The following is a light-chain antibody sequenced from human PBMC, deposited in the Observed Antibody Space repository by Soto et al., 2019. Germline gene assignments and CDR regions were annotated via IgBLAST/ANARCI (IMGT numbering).Light chain of an antibody. CDR3: MQGTHWPPIT. J-gene: IGKJ5*01. CDR1: QSLLHSNGYNY. V-gene: IGKV2-28*01. CDR2: KVS. Sequence: DIVMTQSPLSLPATAGEPASISFRSSQSLLHSNGYNYLDWYLQKPGQSPQLLIYKVSNRDSGVPDRFSGSGSGTDFTLKISRVEAEDVGVYYCMQGTHWPPITFGQGTRLEIK.